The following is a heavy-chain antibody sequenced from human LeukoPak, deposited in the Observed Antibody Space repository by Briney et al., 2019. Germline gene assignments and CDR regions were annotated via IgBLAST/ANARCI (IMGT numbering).Heavy chain of an antibody. J-gene: IGHJ4*02. V-gene: IGHV3-11*01. D-gene: IGHD2-15*01. CDR3: ARRGIGGHYIDY. Sequence: GGSLRLSCAASGFTFSDYYMTWIRQAPGQGLEWISYVSGSDENKYYAGSVRGRFSISRDNAEKSLYLQMSNVRAEDKTVYYCARRGIGGHYIDYWGQGTLVTVSS. CDR1: GFTFSDYY. CDR2: VSGSDENK.